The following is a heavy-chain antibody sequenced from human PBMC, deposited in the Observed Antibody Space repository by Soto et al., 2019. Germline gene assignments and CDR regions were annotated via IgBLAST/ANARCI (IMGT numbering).Heavy chain of an antibody. V-gene: IGHV3-11*03. CDR3: AGGQDNLAVNFDY. CDR2: ITSSSSYT. J-gene: IGHJ4*02. D-gene: IGHD1-1*01. Sequence: LSLTCTVSGGSISGYYWSWVRQSPGKGLEWLSYITSSSSYTHYADSVKGRFTISRDNAKNSLYLQMNSLRAEDTAVYYCAGGQDNLAVNFDYWGQGTPVTVSS. CDR1: GGSISGYY.